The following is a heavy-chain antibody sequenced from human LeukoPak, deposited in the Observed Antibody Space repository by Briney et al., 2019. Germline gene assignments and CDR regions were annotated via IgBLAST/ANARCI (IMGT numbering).Heavy chain of an antibody. CDR3: AKGDTS. J-gene: IGHJ5*02. D-gene: IGHD2-21*02. CDR2: IRYDGSDK. V-gene: IGHV3-30*02. CDR1: GFNFTNYD. Sequence: GGSLRLSCAASGFNFTNYDMRWVRQAPGKGLEWVAFIRYDGSDKYYADSVKGRFTISRDNSKNTLYLQMNSLRTEGTAVYYCAKGDTSWGQGTLVTVSS.